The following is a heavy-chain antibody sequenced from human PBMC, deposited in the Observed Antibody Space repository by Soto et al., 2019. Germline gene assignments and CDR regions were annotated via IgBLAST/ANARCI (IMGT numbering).Heavy chain of an antibody. J-gene: IGHJ4*02. D-gene: IGHD4-17*01. Sequence: SETLSLTCAVSGYSISSGYYWGWIRQSPGKGLEWIGSIYHSGNTYYNPSLKSRVTISVDTSKNQFSLKLSSVTAADTAVYYCARIDYDGDHWCQGTLVTVSS. CDR2: IYHSGNT. V-gene: IGHV4-38-2*01. CDR1: GYSISSGYY. CDR3: ARIDYDGDH.